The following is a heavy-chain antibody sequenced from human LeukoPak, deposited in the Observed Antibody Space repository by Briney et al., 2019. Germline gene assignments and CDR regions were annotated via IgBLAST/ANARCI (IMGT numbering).Heavy chain of an antibody. CDR2: ISYDGSNK. V-gene: IGHV3-30-3*01. Sequence: GGSLRLSCAASGFTFSSYAMHWVRQAPGKGLEWVAVISYDGSNKYYADSVKGRFTISRDNSKNTLYLQMNSLSAEDTAVYYCARGVNWDFDYWGQGTMVTVAS. CDR3: ARGVNWDFDY. J-gene: IGHJ4*02. D-gene: IGHD1-1*01. CDR1: GFTFSSYA.